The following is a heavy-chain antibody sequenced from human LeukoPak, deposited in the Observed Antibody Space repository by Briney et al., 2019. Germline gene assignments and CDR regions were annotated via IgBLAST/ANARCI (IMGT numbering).Heavy chain of an antibody. J-gene: IGHJ2*01. CDR2: IKSKNDGGTT. CDR3: ATAGGTMSYFWYFHL. D-gene: IGHD1-26*01. Sequence: GGSLRLSCAASGFTFTNAWMSWVRQAPGKGLEWVGRIKSKNDGGTTDYAAPVKDRFTISRDDSENTLYLRMNSLKTEDTAVYYCATAGGTMSYFWYFHLWGRGTLVTVSS. CDR1: GFTFTNAW. V-gene: IGHV3-15*01.